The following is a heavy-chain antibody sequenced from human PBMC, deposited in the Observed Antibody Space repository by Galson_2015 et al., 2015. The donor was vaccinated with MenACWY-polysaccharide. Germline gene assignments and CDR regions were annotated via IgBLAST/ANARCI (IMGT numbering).Heavy chain of an antibody. CDR2: TYYRSKWYN. V-gene: IGHV6-1*01. J-gene: IGHJ6*02. CDR3: ARENSYHYVMDV. Sequence: AISGDSVSNYSAAWNWIRQSPSRGLEWLGRTYYRSKWYNDYAVSVKSRITTNPDTSKKQFSLQLNSVTPEDTAVYYCARENSYHYVMDVWGQGTTVTVSS. CDR1: GDSVSNYSAA.